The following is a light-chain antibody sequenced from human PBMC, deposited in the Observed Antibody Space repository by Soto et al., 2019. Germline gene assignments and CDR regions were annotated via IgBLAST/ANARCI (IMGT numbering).Light chain of an antibody. Sequence: DNPRTQAPTSPSASFGDRGTNTFQASQNINNYLNWYQQKPGRAPKLLIYDASNLEAGVPSRFRGSGSGTDFTFTISRLQPEDIATYYCQQYENLPTFGQGTRLQIK. CDR3: QQYENLPT. CDR2: DAS. V-gene: IGKV1-33*01. J-gene: IGKJ5*01. CDR1: QNINNY.